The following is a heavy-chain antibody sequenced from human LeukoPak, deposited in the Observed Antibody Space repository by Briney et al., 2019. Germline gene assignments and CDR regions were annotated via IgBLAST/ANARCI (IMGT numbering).Heavy chain of an antibody. J-gene: IGHJ4*02. CDR1: GFTFSSYW. Sequence: GGSLRLSCAASGFTFSSYWMSWVRQAPGKGLEWVANIKQDGSEKYYVDSVKGRLTISRDNAKNSLYLQMNSLSAEDTAVYYCAKSSSSYYDRSGYLDYWGQGTLVTVSS. D-gene: IGHD3-22*01. CDR3: AKSSSSYYDRSGYLDY. V-gene: IGHV3-7*01. CDR2: IKQDGSEK.